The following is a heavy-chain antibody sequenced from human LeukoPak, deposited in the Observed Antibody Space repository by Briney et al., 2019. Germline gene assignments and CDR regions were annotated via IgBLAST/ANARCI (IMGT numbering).Heavy chain of an antibody. CDR1: GFTFSTYA. Sequence: GGSPRLSCATSGFTFSTYAMSWVRQAPGKGLEWVSLISGSGSGTHYADSVKGRFTISRDNSKNMLYLHMNTLRADDTAVYYCARSGTEDGYNIYFDHWGQGTLVTVSS. J-gene: IGHJ4*02. CDR2: ISGSGSGT. V-gene: IGHV3-23*01. CDR3: ARSGTEDGYNIYFDH. D-gene: IGHD5-24*01.